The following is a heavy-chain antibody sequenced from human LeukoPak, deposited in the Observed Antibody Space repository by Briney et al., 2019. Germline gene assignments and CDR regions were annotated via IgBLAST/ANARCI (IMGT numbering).Heavy chain of an antibody. V-gene: IGHV3-43*01. CDR1: GFTFDDYT. J-gene: IGHJ4*02. D-gene: IGHD3-10*01. CDR2: ISWDGGST. Sequence: GGSLRLSCAASGFTFDDYTMHWVRQAPGKGLEWVSLISWDGGSTYYADSVKGRFTISRDNSKNSLYLQMNSLRTEDTALYYCAKGEYFRSWFGELSDWGQGTLVTVSS. CDR3: AKGEYFRSWFGELSD.